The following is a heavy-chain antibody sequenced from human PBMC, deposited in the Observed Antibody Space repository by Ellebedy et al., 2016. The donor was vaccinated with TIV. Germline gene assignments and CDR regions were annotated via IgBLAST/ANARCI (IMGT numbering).Heavy chain of an antibody. CDR3: VRAPKMFSPFDF. CDR2: INSDGSIT. J-gene: IGHJ3*01. D-gene: IGHD3-10*02. CDR1: GFAFGSYG. Sequence: GESLKISCVASGFAFGSYGMHWVRQAPGKGLVWVSRINSDGSITNYADSLKGRFTLSRNNAKNTLYLQMSNLRAEDTAVYYCVRAPKMFSPFDFWGQGTMVTVSS. V-gene: IGHV3-74*01.